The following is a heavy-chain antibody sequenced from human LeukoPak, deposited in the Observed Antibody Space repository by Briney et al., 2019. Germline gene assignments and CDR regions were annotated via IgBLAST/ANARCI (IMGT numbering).Heavy chain of an antibody. CDR3: AKVGSGSYYLDY. J-gene: IGHJ4*02. D-gene: IGHD1-26*01. CDR2: ITSSGAYI. CDR1: GFTFNNYN. Sequence: GGSLRLSCAASGFTFNNYNMNWVRQAPGKALEWVSSITSSGAYIFYADSVKGRFTISRDNSKNTLYLQMNSLRAEDTAVYYCAKVGSGSYYLDYWGQGTLVTVSS. V-gene: IGHV3-21*04.